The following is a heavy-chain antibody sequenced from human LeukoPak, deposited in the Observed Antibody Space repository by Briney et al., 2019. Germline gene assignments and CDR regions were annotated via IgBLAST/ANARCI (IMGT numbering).Heavy chain of an antibody. V-gene: IGHV4-38-2*02. CDR3: ARARAGYSGYAPPYY. J-gene: IGHJ4*02. D-gene: IGHD5-12*01. CDR2: INHSGST. Sequence: SETLSLTCTVSGYSISSGYYWGWIRQPPGKGLEWIGEINHSGSTNYNPSLKSRVTISVDTSKNQFSLKLSSVTAADTAVYYCARARAGYSGYAPPYYWGQGTLVTVSS. CDR1: GYSISSGYY.